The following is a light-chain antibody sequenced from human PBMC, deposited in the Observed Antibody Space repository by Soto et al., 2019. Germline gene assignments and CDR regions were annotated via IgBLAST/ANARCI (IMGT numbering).Light chain of an antibody. Sequence: EFVLKQSPGTVSCSPGERATLSCSASQTVRNNYLAWYQQKPGHPPRLLSSAASTRATGVPARFSGGGSGTEFILTLSSLQSEDFAVYXCQQHTDWPPITFGQGTRLEIK. CDR1: QTVRNN. J-gene: IGKJ5*01. V-gene: IGKV3-15*01. CDR2: AAS. CDR3: QQHTDWPPIT.